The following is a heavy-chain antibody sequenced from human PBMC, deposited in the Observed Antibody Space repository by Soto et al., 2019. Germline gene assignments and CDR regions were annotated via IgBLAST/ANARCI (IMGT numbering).Heavy chain of an antibody. D-gene: IGHD3-10*01. CDR1: GGSISSGDYY. CDR3: ARAGMVRGVYFDY. J-gene: IGHJ4*02. Sequence: QVQLQESGPGLVKPSQTLSLTCTVSGGSISSGDYYWSWIRQPPGKGLEWIGYIYYSGSTYYNPSLKRRVTISVDTSKNQFSLKLSSVTAADTAVYYCARAGMVRGVYFDYWGQGTLVTVSS. CDR2: IYYSGST. V-gene: IGHV4-30-4*01.